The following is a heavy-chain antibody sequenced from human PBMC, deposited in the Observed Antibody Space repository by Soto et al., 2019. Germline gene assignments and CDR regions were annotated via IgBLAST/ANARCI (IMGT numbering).Heavy chain of an antibody. J-gene: IGHJ6*02. Sequence: SETLSLTCAVSGYSISSGYYWGWIRQPPGKGLEWIGSIYHSGSTYYNPSLKSRVTISVDTSKNQFSLKLSSVTAAETAVYYCARERIAVERWKARYYYYGIDVSGPGTTVTVS. CDR2: IYHSGST. V-gene: IGHV4-38-2*02. D-gene: IGHD6-19*01. CDR3: ARERIAVERWKARYYYYGIDV. CDR1: GYSISSGYY.